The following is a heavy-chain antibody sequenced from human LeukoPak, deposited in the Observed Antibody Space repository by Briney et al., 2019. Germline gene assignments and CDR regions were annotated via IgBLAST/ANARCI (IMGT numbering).Heavy chain of an antibody. Sequence: GGSLRFSCAASGFTFSSYSMNWVRQAPGKGLEWVSYISSSSSTIYYADSVKGRFTISRDNAKNSLYLQMNSLRAEDTAVYYCARDVDSSSWYTLAIDYWGQGTLVTVSS. D-gene: IGHD6-13*01. V-gene: IGHV3-48*01. CDR2: ISSSSSTI. CDR1: GFTFSSYS. J-gene: IGHJ4*02. CDR3: ARDVDSSSWYTLAIDY.